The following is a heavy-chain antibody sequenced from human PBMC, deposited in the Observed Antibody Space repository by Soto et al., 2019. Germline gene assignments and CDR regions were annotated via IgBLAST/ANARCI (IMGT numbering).Heavy chain of an antibody. V-gene: IGHV4-30-4*01. CDR2: IYYSGST. CDR1: GGSISSGDYY. Sequence: SETLSLTCTVSGGSISSGDYYWSWIRQPPGKGLEWIGYIYYSGSTYYNPSLKSRVTISVDTSKNQFSLKLSSVTAADTAVYYCARGRRLEMATSSYYFDYWGQGTLVTVSS. CDR3: ARGRRLEMATSSYYFDY. D-gene: IGHD5-12*01. J-gene: IGHJ4*02.